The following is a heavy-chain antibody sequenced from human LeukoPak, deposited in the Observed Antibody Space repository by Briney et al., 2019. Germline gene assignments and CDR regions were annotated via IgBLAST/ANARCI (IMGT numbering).Heavy chain of an antibody. CDR3: ARGAAAIEGELDY. V-gene: IGHV1-69*05. Sequence: ASVKVSCKASGGTFSNYAITWVRQAPGQGLEWMGGIIPTFGTANYAQKFQGRVTITTDESTSTAYMELSSLRSEDTAVYYCARGAAAIEGELDYWGQGTLVTVSS. CDR1: GGTFSNYA. CDR2: IIPTFGTA. D-gene: IGHD2-2*01. J-gene: IGHJ4*02.